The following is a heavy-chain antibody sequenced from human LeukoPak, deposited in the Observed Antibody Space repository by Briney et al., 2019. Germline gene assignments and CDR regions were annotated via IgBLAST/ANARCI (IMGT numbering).Heavy chain of an antibody. CDR1: GFTFSSYG. CDR3: AREGPRGGWFDP. D-gene: IGHD3-10*01. J-gene: IGHJ5*02. V-gene: IGHV3-33*01. CDR2: IWYDGSNE. Sequence: GRSLRLSCAASGFTFSSYGMHWVRQAPGKGLEWVAVIWYDGSNEYYADSVKGRFTISRDNSKNTLYLQMNSLRAEDTAVYYCAREGPRGGWFDPWGQGTLVTVSS.